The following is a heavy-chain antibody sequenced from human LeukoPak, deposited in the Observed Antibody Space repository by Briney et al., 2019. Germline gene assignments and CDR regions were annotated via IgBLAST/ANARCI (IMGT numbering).Heavy chain of an antibody. CDR3: ASLSKGYYDSSARDY. Sequence: SVKVSCKASGYTFTSYGISWVRQAPGQGLEWMGGIIPIFGTANYAQKFQGRVTITADESTSTAYMELSSLRSEDTAVYYCASLSKGYYDSSARDYWGQGTLVTVSS. J-gene: IGHJ4*02. D-gene: IGHD3-22*01. V-gene: IGHV1-69*13. CDR2: IIPIFGTA. CDR1: GYTFTSYG.